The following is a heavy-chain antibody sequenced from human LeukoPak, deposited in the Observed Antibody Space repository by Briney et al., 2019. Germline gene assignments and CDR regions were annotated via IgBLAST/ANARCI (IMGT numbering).Heavy chain of an antibody. J-gene: IGHJ4*02. CDR2: ISGSGHDI. CDR3: AKDMLVTTLDY. Sequence: GGSLRLPCAASGFTFSDSYMTWVRQAPGKGVEWVAYISGSGHDINYSESAKGRFTISRDNSKNTLYLQMNSLRAEDTAVYYCAKDMLVTTLDYWGQGTLVTVSS. D-gene: IGHD4-17*01. V-gene: IGHV3-11*06. CDR1: GFTFSDSY.